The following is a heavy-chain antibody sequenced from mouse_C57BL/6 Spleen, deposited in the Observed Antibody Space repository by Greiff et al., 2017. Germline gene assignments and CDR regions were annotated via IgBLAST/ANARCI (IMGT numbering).Heavy chain of an antibody. Sequence: EVKLMESGGGLVKPGGSLKLSCAASGFTFSDYGLHWVRQAPEKGLEWVAYISSGSSTIYYADTVKGRFTISRDNDKNTLFLQMTSLRSEDTAMYYCARKIYDYDVGYAMDYWGQGTSVTVS. V-gene: IGHV5-17*01. D-gene: IGHD2-4*01. CDR1: GFTFSDYG. CDR2: ISSGSSTI. CDR3: ARKIYDYDVGYAMDY. J-gene: IGHJ4*01.